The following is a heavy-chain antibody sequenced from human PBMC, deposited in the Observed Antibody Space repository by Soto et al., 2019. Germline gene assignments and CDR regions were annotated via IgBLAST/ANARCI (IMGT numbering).Heavy chain of an antibody. J-gene: IGHJ5*02. CDR3: AKAAKTRYNWHDLGNGFDP. CDR2: IIPIFGIA. CDR1: GVTFSSYA. V-gene: IGHV1-69*01. Sequence: QVQLVQSGAEVKKPGSSVKVSCKESGVTFSSYAIAWVRQAPGQGLEWMGGIIPIFGIANYAQKFQGRVAITADESTNTAYMELSGLRSDDTAIYYCAKAAKTRYNWHDLGNGFDPWGQGTLVPVSS. D-gene: IGHD1-1*01.